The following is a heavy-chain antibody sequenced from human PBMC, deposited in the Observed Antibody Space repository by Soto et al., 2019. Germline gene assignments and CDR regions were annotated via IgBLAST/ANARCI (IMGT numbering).Heavy chain of an antibody. D-gene: IGHD6-13*01. Sequence: EVQLVESGGGLVQPGGSLRLSCAASGFTFSDHYMDWVRQAPGKGLEWVGRTRDKAHSYTTEYAASVKGRFTISRDDSKNSLYLQMNSLKTEDTAVYYCARIYSSTWYGSFFGYCGQGTLVTVSS. V-gene: IGHV3-72*01. CDR2: TRDKAHSYTT. J-gene: IGHJ4*02. CDR3: ARIYSSTWYGSFFGY. CDR1: GFTFSDHY.